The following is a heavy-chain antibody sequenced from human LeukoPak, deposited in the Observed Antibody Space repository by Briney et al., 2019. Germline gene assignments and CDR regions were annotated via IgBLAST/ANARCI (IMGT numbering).Heavy chain of an antibody. Sequence: GESLKISCKGSGYRFTNYWIGWVRQMPGKGLEWMGIIDPGDSDTRYSPSFQGQVTISADKSISTAYLQWRSLKASDTAMYYCARPLAVAGHAAFDIWGQGTMVTVSS. D-gene: IGHD6-19*01. V-gene: IGHV5-51*01. CDR2: IDPGDSDT. J-gene: IGHJ3*02. CDR1: GYRFTNYW. CDR3: ARPLAVAGHAAFDI.